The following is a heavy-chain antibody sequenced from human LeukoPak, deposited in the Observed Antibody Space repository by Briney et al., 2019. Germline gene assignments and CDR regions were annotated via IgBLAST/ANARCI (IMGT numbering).Heavy chain of an antibody. V-gene: IGHV4-59*08. CDR1: GASIISYY. CDR3: ARHLDWDSGGDAFDI. CDR2: IHYSGST. D-gene: IGHD3/OR15-3a*01. J-gene: IGHJ3*02. Sequence: ASETLSLTCTVSGASIISYYWSWIRQPPGKGLEWIGYIHYSGSTRNNPSLKSRVTISVDTSKNQFSLKLTSVTAADTAVYYCARHLDWDSGGDAFDIWGQGTMVTVSS.